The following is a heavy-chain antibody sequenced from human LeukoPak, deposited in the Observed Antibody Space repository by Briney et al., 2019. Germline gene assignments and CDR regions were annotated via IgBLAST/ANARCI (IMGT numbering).Heavy chain of an antibody. J-gene: IGHJ5*02. V-gene: IGHV4-34*01. Sequence: SETLSLTCAVYGGSFSGYYWSWIRHPPGKGLEWIGEINHSGSTNYNPSLKSRVPISVDTSKNQFSLKLSSVTAADTAVYYCARYILLLWFGESPGWFDPWGQGTLVTVSS. D-gene: IGHD3-10*01. CDR2: INHSGST. CDR3: ARYILLLWFGESPGWFDP. CDR1: GGSFSGYY.